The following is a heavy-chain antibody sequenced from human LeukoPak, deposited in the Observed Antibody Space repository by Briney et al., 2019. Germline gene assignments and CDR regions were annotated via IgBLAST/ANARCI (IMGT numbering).Heavy chain of an antibody. D-gene: IGHD3-9*01. CDR1: GFTFSSYG. J-gene: IGHJ4*02. CDR3: AKDWEQDFDWLLYPFDY. CDR2: ISGSGGST. Sequence: GGTLGLSCAASGFTFSSYGMSWVRRAPGKGLEGVSAISGSGGSTYYADSVKGRFTISRDNSKNTLYLQMNSLRAEDTAVYYCAKDWEQDFDWLLYPFDYWGQGTLVTVSS. V-gene: IGHV3-23*01.